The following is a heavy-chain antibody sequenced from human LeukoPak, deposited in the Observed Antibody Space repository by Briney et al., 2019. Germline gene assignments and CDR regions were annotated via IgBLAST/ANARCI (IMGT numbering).Heavy chain of an antibody. Sequence: APVKVSCKASGYTFTGYYMDWVRQAHAQGLEWVGWINPNSGGRNYAQKFQGRVTMTRDKSISTAYMELSRLRSDDTAVDYWARHVGEMGEWERVRYFYYYMDVWGKGTTVTVSS. CDR2: INPNSGGR. CDR3: ARHVGEMGEWERVRYFYYYMDV. D-gene: IGHD1-26*01. V-gene: IGHV1-2*02. J-gene: IGHJ6*03. CDR1: GYTFTGYY.